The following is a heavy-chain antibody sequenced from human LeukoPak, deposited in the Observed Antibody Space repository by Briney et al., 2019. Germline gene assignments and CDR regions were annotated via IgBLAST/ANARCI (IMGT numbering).Heavy chain of an antibody. CDR3: ARDVGLRYFDCFDY. D-gene: IGHD3-9*01. J-gene: IGHJ4*02. V-gene: IGHV1-2*02. CDR1: GYTFTGYY. Sequence: ASVKVSCKASGYTFTGYYIQWVRQAPGQGLEWMGWINSNSGGTNYAQKFQGRVTMTRDTSISTAYMELSRLRSDDTAVYYCARDVGLRYFDCFDYWGQGTLVTVSS. CDR2: INSNSGGT.